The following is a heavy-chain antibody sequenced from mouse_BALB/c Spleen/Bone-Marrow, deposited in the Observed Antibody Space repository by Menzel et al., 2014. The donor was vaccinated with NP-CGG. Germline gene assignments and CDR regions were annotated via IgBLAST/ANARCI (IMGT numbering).Heavy chain of an antibody. D-gene: IGHD3-1*01. V-gene: IGHV5-9-4*01. Sequence: EVKLVESGGGLVKPGGSLKLSCAASGFIFSYYAMSWVRQSPEKRLEWVAEISSGGSYTYYPDTVTGRFTISRDNAKNTLYLEMSSLKSEDTAIYYCTRDRGDYWGQGTSVTVSS. J-gene: IGHJ4*01. CDR3: TRDRGDY. CDR1: GFIFSYYA. CDR2: ISSGGSYT.